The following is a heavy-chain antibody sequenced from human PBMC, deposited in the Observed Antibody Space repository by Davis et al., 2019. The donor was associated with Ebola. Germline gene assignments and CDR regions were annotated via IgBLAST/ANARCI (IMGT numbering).Heavy chain of an antibody. J-gene: IGHJ6*02. CDR2: MNPNSGNT. D-gene: IGHD4-17*01. Sequence: AASVKVSCKASGYTFTSYDINWVRQAPGQGLEWMGWMNPNSGNTGYAQKFQGRVTMTRNTSISTAYMELSSLRSEDTAVYYCARHGPDYGDYYLYYYYYGMDVWGQGTTVTVSS. CDR1: GYTFTSYD. CDR3: ARHGPDYGDYYLYYYYYGMDV. V-gene: IGHV1-8*01.